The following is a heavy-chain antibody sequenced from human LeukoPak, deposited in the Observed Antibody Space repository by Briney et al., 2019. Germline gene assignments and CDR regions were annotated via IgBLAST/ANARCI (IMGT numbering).Heavy chain of an antibody. CDR2: IHYSGST. J-gene: IGHJ4*02. D-gene: IGHD6-19*01. V-gene: IGHV4-59*01. Sequence: SETLSLTCTVSGGSIGSYYWNWLRQPPGKGLEWIGYIHYSGSTNHNASLKSRVTISVDTSKNQFSLKLSSVTAADTAVYYCARDGVAGGFDYWGQGTLVTVSS. CDR3: ARDGVAGGFDY. CDR1: GGSIGSYY.